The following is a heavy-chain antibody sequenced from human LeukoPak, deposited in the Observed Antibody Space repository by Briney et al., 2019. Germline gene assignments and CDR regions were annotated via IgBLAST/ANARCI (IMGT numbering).Heavy chain of an antibody. CDR3: ARDPYLVRGATYYYYYMDV. V-gene: IGHV4-39*02. CDR1: GGSISSSSYY. Sequence: KPSETLSLTCTVPGGSISSSSYYWGWIRQPPGKGLGWLGSLYYSGSTYYNPSLKSRVTISVDTSKIQFSLKLSSVTAADTAVYYCARDPYLVRGATYYYYYMDVWGKGTTVTVSS. J-gene: IGHJ6*03. CDR2: LYYSGST. D-gene: IGHD3-10*01.